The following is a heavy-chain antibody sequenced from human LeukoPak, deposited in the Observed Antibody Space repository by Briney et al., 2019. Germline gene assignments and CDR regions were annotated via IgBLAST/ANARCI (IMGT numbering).Heavy chain of an antibody. CDR2: IYYIGNT. CDR3: ARDYAFDI. J-gene: IGHJ3*02. CDR1: GGSISNYY. V-gene: IGHV4-59*01. Sequence: PSETLSLTCTVSGGSISNYYWSWIRQPPGKGLEWIGYIYYIGNTNYNPSLKSRVTISVDTSKNQFSLKLSSVTAADTAIYYCARDYAFDIWGQGTMVAVSS.